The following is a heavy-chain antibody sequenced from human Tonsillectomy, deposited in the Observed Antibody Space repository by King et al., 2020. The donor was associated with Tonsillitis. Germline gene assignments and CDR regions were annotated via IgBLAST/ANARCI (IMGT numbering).Heavy chain of an antibody. V-gene: IGHV2-70*04. CDR3: ARDVDNDAFDI. Sequence: VTLKESGPALVKPTQTLTLTCTFSGFSLITSGMRLSLLLQPPGKARAWLARLDWDCDKYYSTSQKTRLTRSQDTSKNQVVLTMTNMNLVDTATYYCARDVDNDAFDIWGQGTMVTVSS. D-gene: IGHD5-12*01. CDR1: GFSLITSGMR. CDR2: LDWDCDK. J-gene: IGHJ3*02.